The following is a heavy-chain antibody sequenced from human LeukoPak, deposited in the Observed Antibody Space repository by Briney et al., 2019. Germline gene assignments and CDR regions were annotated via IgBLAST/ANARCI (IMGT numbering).Heavy chain of an antibody. J-gene: IGHJ4*02. Sequence: SETLSLTCTVSGGSISNYYWSWIRQPPGKGLECIGYIHYSGSTNYNPSLKSRVTISVDTSKNQFSLNLRSVTAADTAVYFCAGDAVLRYFDWAPYYFDYWGQGTLVTVSS. V-gene: IGHV4-59*12. CDR2: IHYSGST. CDR1: GGSISNYY. CDR3: AGDAVLRYFDWAPYYFDY. D-gene: IGHD3-9*01.